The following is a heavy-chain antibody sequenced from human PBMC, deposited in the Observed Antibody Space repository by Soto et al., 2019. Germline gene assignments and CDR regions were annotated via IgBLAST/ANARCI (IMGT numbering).Heavy chain of an antibody. J-gene: IGHJ4*02. CDR2: ISPSGRNT. Sequence: PGGSLRLSCAASGFTFDDYAMHWVRQAPGKGLEWVSAISPSGRNTYYIDSVKGRFTISRDNSKNTLYLQMNSLRVEDTAVYYCAKETYYYDSSGYYADYWGQGTLVTVSS. CDR1: GFTFDDYA. V-gene: IGHV3-23*01. D-gene: IGHD3-22*01. CDR3: AKETYYYDSSGYYADY.